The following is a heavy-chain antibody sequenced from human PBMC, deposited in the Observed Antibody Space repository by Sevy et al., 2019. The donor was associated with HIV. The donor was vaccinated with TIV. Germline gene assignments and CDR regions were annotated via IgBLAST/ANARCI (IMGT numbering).Heavy chain of an antibody. CDR1: GFTFSGNW. CDR2: IKEDGSEK. Sequence: GGSLRLSCAASGFTFSGNWMSWVRQAPGKGLEWVADIKEDGSEKYYVDSVKGRFTISRDNAKKSLYLQMNNLRAEDTAVYYCARVRETYYYDSSGYFSDYWGQGTLVTVSS. CDR3: ARVRETYYYDSSGYFSDY. V-gene: IGHV3-7*01. D-gene: IGHD3-22*01. J-gene: IGHJ4*02.